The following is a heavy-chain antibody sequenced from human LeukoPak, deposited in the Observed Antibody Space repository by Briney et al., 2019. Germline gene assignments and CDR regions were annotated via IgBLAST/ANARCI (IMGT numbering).Heavy chain of an antibody. Sequence: PGGSLRLSCAAFGFTVSSNYMNWVRQAPGKGLEWVSYISSSGSTIYYADSVKGRFTISRDNAKNSLYLQMNSLRAEDTAVYYCARSDGGFDYWGQGTLVTVSS. CDR3: ARSDGGFDY. D-gene: IGHD3-16*01. CDR2: ISSSGSTI. V-gene: IGHV3-48*03. J-gene: IGHJ4*02. CDR1: GFTVSSNY.